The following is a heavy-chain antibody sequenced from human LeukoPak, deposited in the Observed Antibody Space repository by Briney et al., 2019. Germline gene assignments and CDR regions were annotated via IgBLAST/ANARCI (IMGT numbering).Heavy chain of an antibody. CDR3: ARGSLVHYYGSGSYRIRAGFDY. J-gene: IGHJ4*02. V-gene: IGHV3-48*03. Sequence: GGSLRLSCAASGFTFSSYAMNWVRQAPGKGLDWVSYISGSGSTIHYVDSVKGRFTISRDNAKNSLYLQMNSLRAEDTAIYYCARGSLVHYYGSGSYRIRAGFDYWGQGTLVTVSA. CDR1: GFTFSSYA. D-gene: IGHD3-10*01. CDR2: ISGSGSTI.